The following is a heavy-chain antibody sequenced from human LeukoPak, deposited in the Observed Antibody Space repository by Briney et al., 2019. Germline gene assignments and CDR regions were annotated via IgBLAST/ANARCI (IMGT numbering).Heavy chain of an antibody. V-gene: IGHV4-59*08. CDR1: GGSISSYY. J-gene: IGHJ4*02. CDR2: IYYSGST. Sequence: SETLSLTCTVSGGSISSYYWSWIRQPPGKGLEWIGYIYYSGSTNYNPSLKSRDTISVDTSKNQFSLKLSSVTAADTAVYYCARVKEGTYDSSGYYPAGFDYWGQGTLVTVSS. CDR3: ARVKEGTYDSSGYYPAGFDY. D-gene: IGHD3-22*01.